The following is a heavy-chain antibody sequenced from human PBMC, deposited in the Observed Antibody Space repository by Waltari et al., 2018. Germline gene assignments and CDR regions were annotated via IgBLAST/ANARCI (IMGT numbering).Heavy chain of an antibody. CDR2: IDSGGGA. V-gene: IGHV3-23*03. CDR3: VKETAYGYYFDN. Sequence: EVQLLESGGGLIPPGGSMTISCAASGFTFNHYAMHWIRQAPGKGLEWVSVIDSGGGAYYADSVKGRFTISRDNSKNTLYLQMSSLRLEDTAVYYCVKETAYGYYFDNWGQGTLVSVSS. J-gene: IGHJ4*02. D-gene: IGHD3-10*01. CDR1: GFTFNHYA.